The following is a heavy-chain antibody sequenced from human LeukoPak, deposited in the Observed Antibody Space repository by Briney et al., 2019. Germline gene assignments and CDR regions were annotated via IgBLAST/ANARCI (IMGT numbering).Heavy chain of an antibody. CDR2: IYYSGSS. Sequence: SETLSLTCTVSVGSITSYYRSWVRQSPGEGLEWIGYIYYSGSSTKTPSLQSPVTMSVGTSKNQFSLKLSSVTAADTAVYYCARGYCRGTSCNRYTFDMWGQGTMVTVSS. CDR3: ARGYCRGTSCNRYTFDM. V-gene: IGHV4-59*01. J-gene: IGHJ3*02. D-gene: IGHD2-2*01. CDR1: VGSITSYY.